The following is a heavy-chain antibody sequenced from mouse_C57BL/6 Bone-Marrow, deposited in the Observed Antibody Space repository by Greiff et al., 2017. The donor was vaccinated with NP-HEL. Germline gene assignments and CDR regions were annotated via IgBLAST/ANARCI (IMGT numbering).Heavy chain of an antibody. D-gene: IGHD1-1*01. CDR2: IYPGNSDT. CDR3: TVITTVVAYYFDY. J-gene: IGHJ2*01. V-gene: IGHV1-5*01. CDR1: GYTFTSYW. Sequence: EVQLQQSGTVLARPGASVKMSCKTSGYTFTSYWMHWVKQRPGQGLEWIGAIYPGNSDTSYNQKFKGKAKLTAVTSASTAYMELSSLTNEDSAVYYCTVITTVVAYYFDYWGQGTTRTVSS.